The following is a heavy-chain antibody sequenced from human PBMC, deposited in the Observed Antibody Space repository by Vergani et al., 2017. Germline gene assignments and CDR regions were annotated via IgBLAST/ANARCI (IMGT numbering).Heavy chain of an antibody. J-gene: IGHJ5*02. Sequence: EVQLVQSGAEVKKPGESLRISCKGSGYSFTSYWISWVRQMPGKGLEWMGRIDPSDSYTNYSPSFQGHVTISADKSISTAYLQWSSLKASDTAMYYCARHDPYYDGSGSFNWFDPWGQGTLVTVSS. CDR2: IDPSDSYT. V-gene: IGHV5-10-1*01. CDR1: GYSFTSYW. D-gene: IGHD3-10*01. CDR3: ARHDPYYDGSGSFNWFDP.